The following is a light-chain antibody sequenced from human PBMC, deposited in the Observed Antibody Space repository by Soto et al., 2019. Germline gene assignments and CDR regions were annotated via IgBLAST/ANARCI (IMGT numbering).Light chain of an antibody. J-gene: IGKJ4*01. Sequence: EIVMTQSPATLSVSPGERATLSCRASQSVSSNLAWYQQKPGQAPRLLIYGASNRATGIPGRFSGSGSGTEFTLTISSLQSEDFAVYYCQQYKNWPPLTFGGGTKVEIK. CDR2: GAS. V-gene: IGKV3-15*01. CDR1: QSVSSN. CDR3: QQYKNWPPLT.